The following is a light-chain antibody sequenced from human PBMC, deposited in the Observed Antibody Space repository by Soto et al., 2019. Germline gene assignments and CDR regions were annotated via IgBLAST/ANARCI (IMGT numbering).Light chain of an antibody. CDR2: ENN. Sequence: QSVLTQPPSVSAAPGQTVTISCSGSSSNIGNNYVSWYQQLPGTAPKLLIYENNKRPSGIPDRFSGSKSGTSATLGITGLQTGDEADYYCGTWDDSLIAGVFGTATKLTVL. V-gene: IGLV1-51*02. J-gene: IGLJ1*01. CDR1: SSNIGNNY. CDR3: GTWDDSLIAGV.